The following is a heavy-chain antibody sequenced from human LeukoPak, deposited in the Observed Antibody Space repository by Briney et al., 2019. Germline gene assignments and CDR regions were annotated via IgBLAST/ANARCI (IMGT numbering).Heavy chain of an antibody. Sequence: PGRSLRLSCAASGFTFSSYAMHWVRQAPGKGLEWVAVISYDGSNKYYADSVKGRFTISRDNSKNTLYLQMNSLRAEDTAVYYCARDVWGYSGYDSQATIDYWGQGTLVTVSS. D-gene: IGHD5-12*01. V-gene: IGHV3-30-3*01. CDR1: GFTFSSYA. CDR2: ISYDGSNK. CDR3: ARDVWGYSGYDSQATIDY. J-gene: IGHJ4*02.